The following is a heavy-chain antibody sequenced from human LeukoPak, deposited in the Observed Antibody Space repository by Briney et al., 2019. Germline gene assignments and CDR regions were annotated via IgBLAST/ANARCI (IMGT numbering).Heavy chain of an antibody. V-gene: IGHV1-69*13. CDR1: GGTFSSYA. J-gene: IGHJ4*02. D-gene: IGHD2-2*02. CDR3: AGGADVGLYTFDY. CDR2: IIPIFGTA. Sequence: SVKVSCKASGGTFSSYAISRVRQAPGQGLEWMGGIIPIFGTANYAQKFQGRVTITADESTSTAYMELSSLRSEDTAVYYCAGGADVGLYTFDYWGQGTLVTVSS.